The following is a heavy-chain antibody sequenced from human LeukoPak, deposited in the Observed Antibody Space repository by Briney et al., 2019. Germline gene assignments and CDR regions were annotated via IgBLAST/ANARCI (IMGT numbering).Heavy chain of an antibody. CDR3: ARVAPYSSSWYWFDP. Sequence: HPGRTLRLSCAASGFTFSSYGMDWVRQAPGKGLEWVAVIWYDGSNKYYADSVKGRFTISRDNSKNTLYLQMNSLRAEDTAVYYCARVAPYSSSWYWFDPWGQGTLVTVSS. D-gene: IGHD6-13*01. J-gene: IGHJ5*02. CDR1: GFTFSSYG. CDR2: IWYDGSNK. V-gene: IGHV3-33*01.